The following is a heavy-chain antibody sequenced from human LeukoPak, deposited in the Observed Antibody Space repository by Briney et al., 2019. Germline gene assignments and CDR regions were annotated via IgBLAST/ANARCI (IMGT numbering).Heavy chain of an antibody. J-gene: IGHJ5*02. Sequence: SGGSLRRSCAASGFTFSSYAMTWVRQAPGKGLEWVSVISGSGDRTFYADSVKGRFTISRDNSKNTLYLQMNSLRADDTAVYHCAKGITTSCYSALDHWGQGTLVTVSS. D-gene: IGHD2-15*01. CDR3: AKGITTSCYSALDH. CDR2: ISGSGDRT. CDR1: GFTFSSYA. V-gene: IGHV3-23*01.